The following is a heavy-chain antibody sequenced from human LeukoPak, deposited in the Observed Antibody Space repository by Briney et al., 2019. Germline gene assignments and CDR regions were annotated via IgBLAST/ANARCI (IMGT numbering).Heavy chain of an antibody. D-gene: IGHD5-24*01. CDR1: RFPFSSYW. J-gene: IGHJ4*02. CDR2: IKQDGSKK. Sequence: QPGGSLRLSCVASRFPFSSYWMTWVRQAPGKGLEWVANIKQDGSKKSYVDSVKGRFTISRDNAKNSLYLQMNSLRAEDTAIYYCTRVGYIDEGIDYWGQGTLVTVSS. V-gene: IGHV3-7*04. CDR3: TRVGYIDEGIDY.